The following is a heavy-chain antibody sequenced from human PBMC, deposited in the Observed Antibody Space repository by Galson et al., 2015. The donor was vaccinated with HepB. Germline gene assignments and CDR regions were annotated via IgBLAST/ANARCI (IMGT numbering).Heavy chain of an antibody. CDR1: GFTFSSYA. D-gene: IGHD2/OR15-2a*01. CDR3: AKQRGNLNIVIMACRE. J-gene: IGHJ4*02. Sequence: SLRLSCAASGFTFSSYAMHWVRQAPGKGLEWVSAIRDSGGSTHYADSVKGRFTISRDNYKNTLYLQMNSLRVEDTAVYYCAKQRGNLNIVIMACREWGQGTLVTVSA. CDR2: IRDSGGST. V-gene: IGHV3-23*01.